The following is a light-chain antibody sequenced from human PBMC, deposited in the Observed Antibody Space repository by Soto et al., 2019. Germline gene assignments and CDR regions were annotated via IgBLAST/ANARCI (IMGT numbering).Light chain of an antibody. CDR2: GTS. CDR3: QQYSNWPYT. V-gene: IGKV3-15*01. J-gene: IGKJ2*01. CDR1: QSVRSN. Sequence: EIVMTQSPATLSLSPGERATLSRRASQSVRSNLAWYLQKPGQAPRLLIHGTSTRATGVPARFSGSGSGTEFTLTISSLQSEDFAVYYCQQYSNWPYTFGQGTKLEIK.